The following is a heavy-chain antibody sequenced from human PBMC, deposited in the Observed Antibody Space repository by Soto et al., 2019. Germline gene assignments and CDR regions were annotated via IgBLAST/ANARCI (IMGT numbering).Heavy chain of an antibody. CDR3: AREDYGGTLYLYHRMDV. J-gene: IGHJ6*02. CDR2: IYSSGST. D-gene: IGHD4-17*01. V-gene: IGHV3-53*01. CDR1: GFTVSSNN. Sequence: EVQLVQSGGGLIQPGGSLRLSCAASGFTVSSNNMNWVRQAPGKGLEWVSVIYSSGSTSYADSVKGRFTISRDNSKNTXALEMNDLRADDTAVYFCAREDYGGTLYLYHRMDVWGQGTTVTVSS.